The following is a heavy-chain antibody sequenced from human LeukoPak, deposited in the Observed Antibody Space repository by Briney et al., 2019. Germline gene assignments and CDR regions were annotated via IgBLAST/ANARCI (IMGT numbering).Heavy chain of an antibody. CDR1: GGTFSSYA. CDR2: IIPIFGTA. V-gene: IGHV1-69*06. CDR3: ARVVTPRNWFDP. J-gene: IGHJ5*02. D-gene: IGHD5-18*01. Sequence: SVKVSCKASGGTFSSYAISWVRQAPGQGLEWMGGIIPIFGTANYAQKFQGRVTIAADKSTSTAYMELSSLRSEDTAVYYCARVVTPRNWFDPWGQGTLVTVSS.